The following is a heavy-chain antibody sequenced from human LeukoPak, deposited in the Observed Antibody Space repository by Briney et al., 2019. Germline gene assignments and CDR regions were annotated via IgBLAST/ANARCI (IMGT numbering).Heavy chain of an antibody. CDR3: AKPRSSGWSYYFDY. J-gene: IGHJ4*02. D-gene: IGHD6-19*01. Sequence: PGGSLRLSCAASGFTFSSYAMYWVRQAPGKGLEWVAVISYDGSDKFYADSVKGRFTISRDSSKNTLYLQMNSLRAEDTAVYYCAKPRSSGWSYYFDYWGQGTLVTVSS. CDR2: ISYDGSDK. V-gene: IGHV3-30*04. CDR1: GFTFSSYA.